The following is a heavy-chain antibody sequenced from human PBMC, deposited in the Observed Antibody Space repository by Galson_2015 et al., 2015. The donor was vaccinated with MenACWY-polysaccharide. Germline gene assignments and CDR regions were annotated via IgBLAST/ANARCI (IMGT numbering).Heavy chain of an antibody. V-gene: IGHV3-23*01. CDR3: AKANGVVVPAAIEY. Sequence: SLRLSCAASGFTFSSYAMSWVRQAPGKGLEWVSAISGSGGSTYYADSVKGRFTTSRDNSKNTLYLQMNSLRAEDTAVYYCAKANGVVVPAAIEYWGQGTLVTVSS. CDR2: ISGSGGST. J-gene: IGHJ4*02. CDR1: GFTFSSYA. D-gene: IGHD2-2*02.